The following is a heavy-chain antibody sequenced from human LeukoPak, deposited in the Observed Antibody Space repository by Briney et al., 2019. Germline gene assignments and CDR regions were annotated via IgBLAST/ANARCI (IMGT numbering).Heavy chain of an antibody. CDR1: GFTFSSYA. J-gene: IGHJ4*01. V-gene: IGHV3-23*01. CDR2: ISGSGCST. D-gene: IGHD4-17*01. Sequence: PGVSLRLSCAASGFTFSSYAMSWVPQAPGKGRECVSVISGSGCSTFYEDSVKGRFTISRDNSKNTLSLQMNSLRSGDTAVYYCEKVSPTVDLSIFDYSG. CDR3: EKVSPTVDLSIFDY.